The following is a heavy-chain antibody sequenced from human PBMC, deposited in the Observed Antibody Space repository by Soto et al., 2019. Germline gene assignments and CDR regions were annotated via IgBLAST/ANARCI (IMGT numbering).Heavy chain of an antibody. V-gene: IGHV4-34*01. CDR2: INHSGST. CDR3: ARQKSSLYGGYPAPYYYYGMDV. Sequence: SETLSLTCAVYGGSFSGYYWSWIRQPPGKGLEWIGEINHSGSTNYNPSLKSRVTISVDTSKNQFSLKLSSVTAADTAVYYCARQKSSLYGGYPAPYYYYGMDVWGQGTTVT. D-gene: IGHD5-12*01. J-gene: IGHJ6*02. CDR1: GGSFSGYY.